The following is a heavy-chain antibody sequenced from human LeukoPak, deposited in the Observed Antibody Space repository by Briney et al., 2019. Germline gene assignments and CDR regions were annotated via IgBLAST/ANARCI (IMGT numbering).Heavy chain of an antibody. CDR2: INAGNGNT. J-gene: IGHJ3*02. V-gene: IGHV1-3*01. D-gene: IGHD3-3*01. CDR3: ALLGSYDFWSGSGVDAFDI. CDR1: GYTFTSYA. Sequence: ASVKVSCKASGYTFTSYAMHWVRQAPGQRLEWMGWINAGNGNTKYSQKFQGRVTITRDTSASTAYMELRSLRSEDTAVYYCALLGSYDFWSGSGVDAFDIWGQGTMVTVSS.